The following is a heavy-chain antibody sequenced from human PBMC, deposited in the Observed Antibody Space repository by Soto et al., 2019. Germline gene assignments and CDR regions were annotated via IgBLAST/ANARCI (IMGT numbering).Heavy chain of an antibody. D-gene: IGHD2-2*01. V-gene: IGHV3-33*01. CDR1: GISFRNSG. Sequence: QVQLVQSEGGVVQPGRSLRRSCVMSGISFRNSGMHWVRQAPGKGLEWVAMIWSDGSSKFYADSVQGRFTISRDNSMDTLYLQMTSLRPEDTAIYYCARDKGVTSLDYWGQGTLVTVSS. CDR3: ARDKGVTSLDY. CDR2: IWSDGSSK. J-gene: IGHJ4*02.